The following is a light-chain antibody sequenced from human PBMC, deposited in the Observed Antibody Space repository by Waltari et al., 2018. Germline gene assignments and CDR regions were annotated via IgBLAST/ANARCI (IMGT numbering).Light chain of an antibody. V-gene: IGKV4-1*01. J-gene: IGKJ1*01. CDR2: WAS. Sequence: DIVMTQSPDSLAVSLGERATINGKSSQSVLYSPNNKNYLAWYQQKPGQPPKLLIYWASTRESGVPDRFSGSGSGTDFTLTISSLQAEDVAVYYCQQYYSTPLTFGQGTKVEIK. CDR3: QQYYSTPLT. CDR1: QSVLYSPNNKNY.